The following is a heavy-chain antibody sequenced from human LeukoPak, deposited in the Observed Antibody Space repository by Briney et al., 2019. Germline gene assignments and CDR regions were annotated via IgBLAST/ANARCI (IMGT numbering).Heavy chain of an antibody. V-gene: IGHV4-39*01. J-gene: IGHJ4*02. CDR3: ARRAEYSGSYCAVLDY. D-gene: IGHD1-26*01. Sequence: PSETLSLTCTVSGVSISSSSYYWGWIRQPPGKGLEWIGIIYYSGSTYYNPSLKSRVTISVDTSKNQFSLKLSSVTAADTAVYYCARRAEYSGSYCAVLDYWGQGTLVTVSS. CDR1: GVSISSSSYY. CDR2: IYYSGST.